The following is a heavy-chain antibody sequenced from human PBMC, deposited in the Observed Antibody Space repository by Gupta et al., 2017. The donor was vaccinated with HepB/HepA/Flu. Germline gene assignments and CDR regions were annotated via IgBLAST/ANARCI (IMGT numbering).Heavy chain of an antibody. CDR2: IKEDGSER. J-gene: IGHJ4*02. CDR3: ARASYFDY. V-gene: IGHV3-7*01. Sequence: EVQLVESGGGLVQPGGSLRLSCAASGFTFSNYWMSWVRQAPGKGLEWVANIKEDGSERYYVDSVKGRFSISRDNAKNSLYLQMNSLRAEDTAVYYCARASYFDYWGQGTLVTVSS. CDR1: GFTFSNYW.